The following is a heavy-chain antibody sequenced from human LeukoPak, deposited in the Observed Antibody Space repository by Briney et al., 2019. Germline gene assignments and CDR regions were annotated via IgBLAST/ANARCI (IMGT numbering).Heavy chain of an antibody. CDR2: IRISIYGGTP. V-gene: IGHV3-49*03. J-gene: IGHJ4*02. D-gene: IGHD1-1*01. Sequence: GGSLRLSCTSSGFTFREFAVSWFRQAPGKGREWIGFIRISIYGGTPKAAASVKGRFIFSRDDSTGADYLRMNSLKTDDTAVYYCSREWGHGNDIRPDYWGQGTLVTVSS. CDR3: SREWGHGNDIRPDY. CDR1: GFTFREFA.